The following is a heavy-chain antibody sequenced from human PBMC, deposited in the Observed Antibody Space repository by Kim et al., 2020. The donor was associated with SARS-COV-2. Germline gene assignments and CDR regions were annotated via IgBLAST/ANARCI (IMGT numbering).Heavy chain of an antibody. CDR2: IIPILGIA. J-gene: IGHJ3*02. CDR3: ARSQATTPWAFDI. D-gene: IGHD1-1*01. Sequence: SVKVSCKASGGTFSSYAISWVRQAPGQGLEWMGRIIPILGIANYAQKFQGRVTITADKSTSTAYMELSSLRSEDTAVYYCARSQATTPWAFDIWGQGTMVTVSS. V-gene: IGHV1-69*04. CDR1: GGTFSSYA.